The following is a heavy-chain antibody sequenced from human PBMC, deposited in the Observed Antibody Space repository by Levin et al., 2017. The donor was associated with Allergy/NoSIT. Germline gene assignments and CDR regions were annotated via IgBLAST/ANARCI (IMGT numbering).Heavy chain of an antibody. Sequence: GESLKISCAASGFTFSSYAMSWVRQAPGKGLEWVSAISGSGGSTYYADSVKGRFTISRDNSKNTLYLQMNSLRAEDTAVYYCAKGPHEELPSEVGYFDYWGQGTLVTVSS. V-gene: IGHV3-23*01. CDR1: GFTFSSYA. D-gene: IGHD1-26*01. CDR3: AKGPHEELPSEVGYFDY. CDR2: ISGSGGST. J-gene: IGHJ4*02.